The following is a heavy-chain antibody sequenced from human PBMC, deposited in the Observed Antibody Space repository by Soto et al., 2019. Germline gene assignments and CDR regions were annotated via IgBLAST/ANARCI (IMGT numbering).Heavy chain of an antibody. J-gene: IGHJ5*02. CDR3: ARSLGYCSGGSCYSRGNWFDP. Sequence: SETRSLTCAVSGGSISRSNWWSWVRQPPGKGLEWIGEINHSGSTDYNPSLKSRVTISVDTSKNHFSLKLSSVTAADTAVYYCARSLGYCSGGSCYSRGNWFDPWGQGTLVTVSS. V-gene: IGHV4-4*02. D-gene: IGHD2-15*01. CDR1: GGSISRSNW. CDR2: INHSGST.